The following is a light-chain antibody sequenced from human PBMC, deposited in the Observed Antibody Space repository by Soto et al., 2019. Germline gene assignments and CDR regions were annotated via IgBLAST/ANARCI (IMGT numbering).Light chain of an antibody. CDR3: QQRSVWPIT. CDR2: GAS. V-gene: IGKV3-15*01. Sequence: EIVMTQSPATLSVSPGGRATLSCRASQSISDTLAWYQQKPGQAPRLLIHGASTRATGFPARFSGSGSGTDFTLTISSLEPEDFAVYYCQQRSVWPITFGQGTRLEIK. CDR1: QSISDT. J-gene: IGKJ5*01.